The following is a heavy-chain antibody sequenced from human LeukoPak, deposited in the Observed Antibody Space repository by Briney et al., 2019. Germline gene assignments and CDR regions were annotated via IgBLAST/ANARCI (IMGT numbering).Heavy chain of an antibody. CDR3: ARGRRITMIVVVIHNYYYMDV. D-gene: IGHD3-22*01. CDR1: GGSISSYY. J-gene: IGHJ6*03. Sequence: SETLSLTCTVSGGSISSYYWSWIRQPAGKRLEWIGRIYTSGSTNYNPSLKSRVTMSVDTSKNQFSLKLSSVTAADTAVYYCARGRRITMIVVVIHNYYYMDVWGKGTTVTVSS. CDR2: IYTSGST. V-gene: IGHV4-4*07.